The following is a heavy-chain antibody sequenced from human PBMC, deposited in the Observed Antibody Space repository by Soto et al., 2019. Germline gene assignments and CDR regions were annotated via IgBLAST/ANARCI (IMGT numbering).Heavy chain of an antibody. CDR2: IKSKTDGGTT. D-gene: IGHD3-22*01. CDR1: GFTFSNAW. Sequence: LRLSFAASGFTFSNAWMSWVRQAPGKGLEWVGRIKSKTDGGTTDYAAPVKGRFTISRDDSKNTLYLQMNSLKTEDTAVYYCTTDNFPYDSSGKPLDYWGQGTLVTVSS. CDR3: TTDNFPYDSSGKPLDY. J-gene: IGHJ4*02. V-gene: IGHV3-15*01.